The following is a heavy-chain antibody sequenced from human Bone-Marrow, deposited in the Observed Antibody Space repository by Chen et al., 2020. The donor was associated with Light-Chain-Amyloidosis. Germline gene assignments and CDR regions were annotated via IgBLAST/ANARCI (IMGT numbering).Heavy chain of an antibody. J-gene: IGHJ4*02. V-gene: IGHV3-23*04. D-gene: IGHD3-10*01. CDR1: GFNFSSFG. CDR3: TRKGGYFDF. CDR2: VSGSTVST. Sequence: EVPLVAYGGGLVQPGGSLRLSGATFGFNFSSFGMSWVRQAPGKGLEWVSTVSGSTVSTYYAGAVKGRFIISRDNSKSTLYLQMNSLRAGDTAVYFCTRKGGYFDFWGQGSLVTVSS.